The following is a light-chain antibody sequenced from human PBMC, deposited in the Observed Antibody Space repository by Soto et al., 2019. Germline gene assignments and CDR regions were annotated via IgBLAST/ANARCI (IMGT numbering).Light chain of an antibody. CDR3: SSYTSTNYVI. CDR2: EVN. CDR1: SSDVGGFDY. V-gene: IGLV2-14*01. Sequence: QSVLTQPASVSGSPGQWITISCTGTSSDVGGFDYVSWYQQHPGKAPKLMISEVNNRPSGVSTRFSGSKSDNTASLTISGLQAEDESDYYCSSYTSTNYVIFGGGTKLTVL. J-gene: IGLJ2*01.